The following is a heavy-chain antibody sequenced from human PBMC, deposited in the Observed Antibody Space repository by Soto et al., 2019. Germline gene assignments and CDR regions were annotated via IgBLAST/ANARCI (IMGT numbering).Heavy chain of an antibody. Sequence: GGSLRLSCAASGFTFSSYWMSWVRQAPGKGLEWVANIKQDGSEKYYVDSVKGRFTISRDNAKNSLYLQMNSLRAEDTAVYYCARVSIVVVIYDAFDIWGQGTMVTVSS. V-gene: IGHV3-7*01. CDR3: ARVSIVVVIYDAFDI. J-gene: IGHJ3*02. CDR2: IKQDGSEK. CDR1: GFTFSSYW. D-gene: IGHD3-22*01.